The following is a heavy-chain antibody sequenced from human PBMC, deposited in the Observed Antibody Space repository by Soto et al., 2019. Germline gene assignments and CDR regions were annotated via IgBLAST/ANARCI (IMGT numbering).Heavy chain of an antibody. V-gene: IGHV1-69*13. CDR2: IIPIFGTA. D-gene: IGHD5-12*01. J-gene: IGHJ4*02. CDR3: AREVDGGYNYFFDY. CDR1: GGTFSSYA. Sequence: SVKVSFKASGGTFSSYAISWLRQAPGQGLEWMGGIIPIFGTANYAQKFQGRVTITADESTSTAYMELSSLRSEDTAVYYCAREVDGGYNYFFDYWGQGTLVTVSS.